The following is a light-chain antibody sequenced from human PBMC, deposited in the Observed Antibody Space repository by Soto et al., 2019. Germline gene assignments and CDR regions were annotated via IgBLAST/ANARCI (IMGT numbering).Light chain of an antibody. CDR2: ISN. CDR1: SSNIGSNT. Sequence: QSVLTQPPSASGTPGQRVTISCSGGSSNIGSNTVSWYQQLPGAAPKLLIYISNERPSGVPDRFSGSKSGTSASLAISGLQSEDEAEYYCAAWDDSLNGPVFGGGTKRTVL. V-gene: IGLV1-44*01. CDR3: AAWDDSLNGPV. J-gene: IGLJ2*01.